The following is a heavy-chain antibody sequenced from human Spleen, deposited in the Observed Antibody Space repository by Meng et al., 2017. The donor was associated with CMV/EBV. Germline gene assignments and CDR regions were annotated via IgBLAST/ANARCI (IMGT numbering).Heavy chain of an antibody. CDR3: ARVPGGYAFPYYYGMDV. J-gene: IGHJ6*02. Sequence: LSLTCAASRFTITSYTMNWVRQAPGKGLEWVSYISSSSGTIYYADSVKGRFTISRDNAKNSLFLQMNSLRAEDTAVYYCARVPGGYAFPYYYGMDVWGQGTTVTVSS. D-gene: IGHD3-22*01. V-gene: IGHV3-48*04. CDR2: ISSSSGTI. CDR1: RFTITSYT.